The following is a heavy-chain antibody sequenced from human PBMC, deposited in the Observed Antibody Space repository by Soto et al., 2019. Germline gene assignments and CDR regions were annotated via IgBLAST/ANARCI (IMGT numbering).Heavy chain of an antibody. J-gene: IGHJ4*02. CDR3: AKAFGDWYPFAN. Sequence: PGGSLRLSCVASGFTFGSYAMTWVRRAPGKGLEWVSTINDNGNLRYYAESVRGRFTISRDNSKNTLYLQLNNLRAEDSARYYCAKAFGDWYPFANRGLRAPVTASS. D-gene: IGHD2-21*02. V-gene: IGHV3-23*01. CDR2: INDNGNLR. CDR1: GFTFGSYA.